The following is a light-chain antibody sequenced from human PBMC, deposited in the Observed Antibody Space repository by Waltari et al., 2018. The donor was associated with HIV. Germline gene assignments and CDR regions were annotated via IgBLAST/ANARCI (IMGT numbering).Light chain of an antibody. J-gene: IGKJ1*01. CDR1: QSVASK. Sequence: EVVMTQSPGTLSVSPGERATLSCRASQSVASKVAWYQQRPDQAPRLVIYDASSRATGIPPRFSGSGSGTDFTLTISSLQSEDFAVYYCQQYDNWPPWTFGQGTKVEIK. CDR2: DAS. CDR3: QQYDNWPPWT. V-gene: IGKV3D-15*01.